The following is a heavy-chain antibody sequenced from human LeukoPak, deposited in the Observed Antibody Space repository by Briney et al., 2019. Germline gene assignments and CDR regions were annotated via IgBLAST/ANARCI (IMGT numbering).Heavy chain of an antibody. V-gene: IGHV3-49*04. Sequence: PGGSLRLSCTASGFTFGDYAMSWVRQAPGKGLEWVGFIRSKAYGGTTEYAASVKGRFTISRDDSKSIAYLQMNSLKTEDTAVYYCTRDSYGSGSYWYYYYYMDVWGKGTTVTIPS. CDR2: IRSKAYGGTT. J-gene: IGHJ6*03. CDR1: GFTFGDYA. D-gene: IGHD3-10*01. CDR3: TRDSYGSGSYWYYYYYMDV.